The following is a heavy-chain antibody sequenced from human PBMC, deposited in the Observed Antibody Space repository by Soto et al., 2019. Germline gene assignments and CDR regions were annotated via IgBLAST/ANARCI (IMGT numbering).Heavy chain of an antibody. CDR2: IIPIFGTA. D-gene: IGHD1-26*01. Sequence: SVKVSCKASGGTFSSYAISWVRQAPGQGLEWMGGIIPIFGTANYAQKFQGRATITADESTSTAYMELSSLRSEDTAVYYCARDIKVGATRGYFDYWGQGTLVTVSS. CDR3: ARDIKVGATRGYFDY. V-gene: IGHV1-69*13. CDR1: GGTFSSYA. J-gene: IGHJ4*02.